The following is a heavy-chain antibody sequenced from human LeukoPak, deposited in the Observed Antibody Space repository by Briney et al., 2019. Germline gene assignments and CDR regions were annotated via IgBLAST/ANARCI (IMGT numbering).Heavy chain of an antibody. V-gene: IGHV1-24*01. CDR3: ATVSYSSSWYGRAGNNWFDP. CDR2: FDPEDGET. CDR1: GYTLTELS. J-gene: IGHJ5*02. D-gene: IGHD6-13*01. Sequence: GASVKVSCTVSGYTLTELSMHWVRQAPGKGLEWMGGFDPEDGETIYAQKFQGRVTMTEDTSTDTAYMELSSLRSEDTAVYYCATVSYSSSWYGRAGNNWFDPWGQGTLVTVSS.